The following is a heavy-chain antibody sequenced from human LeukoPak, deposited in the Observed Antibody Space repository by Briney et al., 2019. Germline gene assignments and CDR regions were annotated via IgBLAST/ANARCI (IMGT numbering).Heavy chain of an antibody. D-gene: IGHD3-22*01. Sequence: SETLSLTCTVSGGSISSSTFYWGWIRQPPGKGLEWIGSLYYSGSTYYNPSLKSRVTISVDTSKNQFSLKLSSVTAADTAVYYCARGRYYFDSSGYSPTTAAYYYYMDVWGKGTTVTVSS. CDR1: GGSISSSTFY. J-gene: IGHJ6*03. V-gene: IGHV4-39*07. CDR2: LYYSGST. CDR3: ARGRYYFDSSGYSPTTAAYYYYMDV.